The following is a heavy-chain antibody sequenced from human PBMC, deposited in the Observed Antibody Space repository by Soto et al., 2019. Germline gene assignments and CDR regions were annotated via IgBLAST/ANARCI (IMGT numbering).Heavy chain of an antibody. CDR3: AKRSGGFSEFDY. J-gene: IGHJ4*02. D-gene: IGHD5-12*01. CDR1: GFTFSGFA. Sequence: EVQLLESGGGLVQPGGSLRLSCAASGFTFSGFAMNWVRQPPGKGLEWVSSVDYTGSYTFYAASVKGRFTISRANSKNMVYLELNSLRADDTAVYYCAKRSGGFSEFDYWYQGALVIGSS. V-gene: IGHV3-23*01. CDR2: VDYTGSYT.